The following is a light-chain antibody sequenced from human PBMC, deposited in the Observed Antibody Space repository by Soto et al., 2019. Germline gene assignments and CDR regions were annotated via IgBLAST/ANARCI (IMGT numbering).Light chain of an antibody. V-gene: IGKV1-8*01. J-gene: IGKJ4*01. CDR1: QGISSY. CDR3: QQYDSYPLT. CDR2: AAS. Sequence: AIRMTQSPSSFSASTGDRVTITCRASQGISSYLAWYQQKPGKAPKLLSYAASTLQSGVPSRFSGSGSGTDFTLTISCLQTEDFATYYCQQYDSYPLTFGGGTKVEIK.